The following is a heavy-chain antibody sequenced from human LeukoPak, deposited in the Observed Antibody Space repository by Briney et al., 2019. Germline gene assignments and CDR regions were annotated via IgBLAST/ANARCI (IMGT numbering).Heavy chain of an antibody. D-gene: IGHD5-18*01. Sequence: AGGSLRLSCTASGFIASNNFMSWVRRAPGKGLEWVSIIHSGDSTYYADSVKGRFTISRDNSKNTLYLQMNSLRVEDTAIYYCASEWRQLWSDAFNIWGQGTMVTVSS. CDR2: IHSGDST. CDR3: ASEWRQLWSDAFNI. CDR1: GFIASNNF. J-gene: IGHJ3*02. V-gene: IGHV3-66*01.